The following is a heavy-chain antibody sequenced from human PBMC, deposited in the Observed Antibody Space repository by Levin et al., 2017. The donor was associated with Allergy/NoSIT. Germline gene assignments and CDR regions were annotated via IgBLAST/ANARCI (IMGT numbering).Heavy chain of an antibody. V-gene: IGHV4-34*01. CDR3: ATLGPSY. CDR1: GVSLSSFY. Sequence: SSETLSLTCGVYGVSLSSFYWGWIRQAPGKGLEWIGEINHNGVTRYHPSLESRVTISVDTSNNQFSLRLTSVAAADTAVYYCATLGPSYWGQGTPVTGSS. J-gene: IGHJ4*02. CDR2: INHNGVT.